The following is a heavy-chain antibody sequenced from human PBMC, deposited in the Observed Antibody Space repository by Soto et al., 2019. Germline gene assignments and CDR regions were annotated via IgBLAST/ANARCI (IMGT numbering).Heavy chain of an antibody. CDR3: ARSIVVVPAAPYYYYYYGMDV. CDR2: ISGSGGST. CDR1: GFTFSSYA. V-gene: IGHV3-23*01. Sequence: GGSLRLSCAASGFTFSSYAMSWVRQAPGKGLEWVSAISGSGGSTYYADSVKGRFTISRDNSKNTLYLQMNSLRAEDTAVYYCARSIVVVPAAPYYYYYYGMDVWGQGTTVTVSS. D-gene: IGHD2-2*01. J-gene: IGHJ6*02.